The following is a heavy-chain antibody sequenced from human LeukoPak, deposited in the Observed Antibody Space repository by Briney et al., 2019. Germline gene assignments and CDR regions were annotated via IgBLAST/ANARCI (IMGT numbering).Heavy chain of an antibody. D-gene: IGHD5-24*01. J-gene: IGHJ4*02. CDR3: AREGAPWLQLEPSLWY. V-gene: IGHV1-69*06. CDR2: IIPIFGTA. Sequence: GASVKVSCKASGGTFSSYAISWVRQAPGQGLEWMGGIIPIFGTANYAQKFQGRVTITADKSTSTAYMELSSLRSEDTAVYYCAREGAPWLQLEPSLWYWGQGTLVTVSS. CDR1: GGTFSSYA.